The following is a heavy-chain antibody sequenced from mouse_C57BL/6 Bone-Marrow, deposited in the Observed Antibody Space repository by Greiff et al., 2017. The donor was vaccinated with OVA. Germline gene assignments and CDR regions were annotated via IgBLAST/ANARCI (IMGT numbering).Heavy chain of an antibody. CDR2: IYPGDGDT. Sequence: VQLQQSGAELVKPGASVKISCKASGYAFSSYWMNWVKQRPGKGLEWIGQIYPGDGDTNYNGKFKGKATLTADKSSSTAYMQLSSLTSEDSAVYFCARRHYGSSGWYFDVWGTGTTVTVSS. J-gene: IGHJ1*03. V-gene: IGHV1-80*01. CDR1: GYAFSSYW. CDR3: ARRHYGSSGWYFDV. D-gene: IGHD1-1*01.